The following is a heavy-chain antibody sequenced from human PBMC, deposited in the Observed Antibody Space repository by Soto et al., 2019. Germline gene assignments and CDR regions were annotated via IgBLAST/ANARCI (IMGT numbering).Heavy chain of an antibody. CDR1: GFIFSSYS. D-gene: IGHD2-21*01. CDR2: IDSRSGHI. V-gene: IGHV3-21*02. CDR3: ARGPLFAGYYYFMDV. J-gene: IGHJ6*03. Sequence: EVQLVESGGGLVKPGGSLSLSCAASGFIFSSYSLHWVRQAPGKGLEWVSSIDSRSGHIYYADSVKGRFTISRDNAQNSLYQPMNSLRAEDTAVYSCARGPLFAGYYYFMDVRGKWTTVSDS.